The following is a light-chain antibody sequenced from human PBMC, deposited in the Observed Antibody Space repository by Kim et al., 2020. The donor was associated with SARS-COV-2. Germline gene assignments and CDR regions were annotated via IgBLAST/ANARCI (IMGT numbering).Light chain of an antibody. J-gene: IGKJ1*01. CDR3: QQYNNWPRT. CDR1: QSVSSN. Sequence: EIVITQSTATLSVSPGDRATLSCRASQSVSSNLAWYQQKPGQAPRLLIYGASTRATGVPARFSGSGSGTEFTLTISSLQSEDFAVYYCQQYNNWPRTFGQGTKVEIK. CDR2: GAS. V-gene: IGKV3-15*01.